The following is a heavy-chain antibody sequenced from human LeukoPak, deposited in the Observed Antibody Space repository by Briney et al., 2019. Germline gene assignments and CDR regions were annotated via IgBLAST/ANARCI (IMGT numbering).Heavy chain of an antibody. CDR2: ISHDGGNK. CDR1: GFTFSGCV. V-gene: IGHV3-30*18. Sequence: GGSLRLSCTVSGFTFSGCVMHWVRRAPGRGLEWVAVISHDGGNKYHADSVTGRFTISRDNSKNTLYLQMNSLRAEDTAVYYCAKDRLAAIYFDYWGQGTLVTVSS. J-gene: IGHJ4*02. CDR3: AKDRLAAIYFDY. D-gene: IGHD6-13*01.